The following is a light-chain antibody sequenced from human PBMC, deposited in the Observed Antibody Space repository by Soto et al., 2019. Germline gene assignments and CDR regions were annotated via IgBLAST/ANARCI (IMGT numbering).Light chain of an antibody. CDR3: QQYGSSPRT. V-gene: IGKV3-20*01. CDR2: GAS. Sequence: EIVFTQSPGTLSLSPGERATLSCRASQSVSSSDLAWYQQKPGQAPRLLIYGASSRATGIPDRFSDSGSGTDFTLTISRLEPEDFAVYYCQQYGSSPRTFGQGTKVDIK. J-gene: IGKJ1*01. CDR1: QSVSSSD.